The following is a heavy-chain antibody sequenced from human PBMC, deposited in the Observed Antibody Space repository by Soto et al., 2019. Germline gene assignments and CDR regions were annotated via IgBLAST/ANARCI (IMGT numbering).Heavy chain of an antibody. Sequence: SETLSLTCAVYGGSFSGYYWSWIRQPPGKGLEWIGEINHSGSTNYNPSLKSRVTISVDTSKNQFSLKLSSVTAADTAVYYCARGRVVVVPAANGVSYYYGMDVWGQGTTVT. CDR2: INHSGST. J-gene: IGHJ6*02. CDR3: ARGRVVVVPAANGVSYYYGMDV. V-gene: IGHV4-34*01. D-gene: IGHD2-2*01. CDR1: GGSFSGYY.